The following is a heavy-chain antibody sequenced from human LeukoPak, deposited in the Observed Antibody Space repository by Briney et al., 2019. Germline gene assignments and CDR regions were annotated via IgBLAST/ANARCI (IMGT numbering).Heavy chain of an antibody. D-gene: IGHD2-21*02. J-gene: IGHJ4*02. CDR2: ITFDGSKT. CDR3: AKDSVPFIVLMTSSAFDY. V-gene: IGHV3-30*02. CDR1: RFTFRSFG. Sequence: GGSLRLSCAASRFTFRSFGMHWVRQAPGKGLEWVAFITFDGSKTFYADSVKGRFTVSRDNSKSTMYLQMNSLRDEDTAVYYCAKDSVPFIVLMTSSAFDYWGQGTLVTVSS.